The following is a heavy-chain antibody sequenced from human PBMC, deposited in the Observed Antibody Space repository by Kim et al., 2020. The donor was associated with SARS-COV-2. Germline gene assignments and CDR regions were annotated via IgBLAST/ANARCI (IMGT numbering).Heavy chain of an antibody. CDR1: GYTFTSYG. V-gene: IGHV1-18*01. CDR2: ISAYNGNT. CDR3: ARDLGYCTNGVCYTLYYYGMDV. Sequence: ASVKVSCKASGYTFTSYGISWVRQAPGQGLEWMGWISAYNGNTNYAQKLQGRVTMTTDTSTSTAYMELRSLRSDDTAVYYCARDLGYCTNGVCYTLYYYGMDVWGQGTTVTVSS. J-gene: IGHJ6*02. D-gene: IGHD2-8*01.